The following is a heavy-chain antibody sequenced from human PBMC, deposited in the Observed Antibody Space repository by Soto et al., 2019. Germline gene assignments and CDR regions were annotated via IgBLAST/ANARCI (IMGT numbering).Heavy chain of an antibody. CDR2: ISSSSSYI. CDR1: GFTFSSYS. Sequence: GGSLRLSCAASGFTFSSYSMNWVRQAPGKGLEWVSSISSSSSYIYYADSVKGRFTISRDNAKNSLYLQMNSLRAEDTAVYYCARDHGLVAATAGAFDIWGQGTMVTVSS. V-gene: IGHV3-21*01. CDR3: ARDHGLVAATAGAFDI. D-gene: IGHD2-15*01. J-gene: IGHJ3*02.